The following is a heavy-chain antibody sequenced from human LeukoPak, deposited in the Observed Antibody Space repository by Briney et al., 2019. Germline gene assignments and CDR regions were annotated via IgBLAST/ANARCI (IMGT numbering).Heavy chain of an antibody. Sequence: PGGSLRLSCAASGFIFSSSWMSWVRQAPGKGLEWVANTNQDGSEKYYLESVRGRFTISRDNAKNSLYLQMNGLLSQGTAVYYCARELVVGPAEYFQHWGQGTLVTVSS. D-gene: IGHD2-8*02. CDR2: TNQDGSEK. V-gene: IGHV3-7*01. CDR1: GFIFSSSW. CDR3: ARELVVGPAEYFQH. J-gene: IGHJ1*01.